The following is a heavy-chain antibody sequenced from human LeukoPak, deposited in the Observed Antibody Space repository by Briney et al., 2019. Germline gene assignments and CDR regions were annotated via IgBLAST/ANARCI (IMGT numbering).Heavy chain of an antibody. Sequence: GGSLRLSCAASGVTFSGYSMNWVRQAPGKGLEWVSYISSSRSYIYYAASVKGRFTISRDNAKNSLYLQRSSLRAEDTAVYYCARADYCSGGSCYPNWGQGTLVTVSS. V-gene: IGHV3-21*01. J-gene: IGHJ1*01. CDR2: ISSSRSYI. CDR3: ARADYCSGGSCYPN. D-gene: IGHD2-15*01. CDR1: GVTFSGYS.